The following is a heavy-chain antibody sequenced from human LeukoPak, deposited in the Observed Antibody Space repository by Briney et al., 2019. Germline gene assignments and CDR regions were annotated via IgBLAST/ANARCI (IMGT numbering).Heavy chain of an antibody. Sequence: GGSLRLSCAASGFTFSSYWMHWVRQAPGKGLVWVSRINTDGSSTSYADSVKGRFTISRDNAKNSLYLQMNSLRAEDTAVYYCAIDCSSTSCYTSGFDYWGQGTLVTVSS. D-gene: IGHD2-2*02. CDR2: INTDGSST. J-gene: IGHJ4*02. CDR3: AIDCSSTSCYTSGFDY. CDR1: GFTFSSYW. V-gene: IGHV3-74*01.